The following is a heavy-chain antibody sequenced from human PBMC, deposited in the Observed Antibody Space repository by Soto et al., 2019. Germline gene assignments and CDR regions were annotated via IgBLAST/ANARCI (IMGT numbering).Heavy chain of an antibody. J-gene: IGHJ6*02. CDR1: GGSISSSSYY. Sequence: SETLSLTCTVSGGSISSSSYYWGWIRQPPGKGLEWIGSIYYSGSTYYNPSLKSRVTISVDTSKNQFSLKLSSVTAADTAVYYCASTIKWFGELLYSAYYYYGMDVWGQGTTVTVSS. CDR2: IYYSGST. CDR3: ASTIKWFGELLYSAYYYYGMDV. V-gene: IGHV4-39*01. D-gene: IGHD3-10*01.